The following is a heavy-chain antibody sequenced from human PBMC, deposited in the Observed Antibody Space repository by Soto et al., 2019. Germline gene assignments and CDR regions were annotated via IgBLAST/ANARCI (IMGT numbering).Heavy chain of an antibody. V-gene: IGHV3-23*01. CDR2: ISGSGGST. CDR1: GFTFSSYA. CDR3: AKDPESSSSEEARGY. Sequence: GGSLRLSCAASGFTFSSYAMSWVRQAPGKGLEWVSAISGSGGSTYYADSVKGRFTISRDNSKNTLYLQMNSLRAEDTAVYYCAKDPESSSSEEARGYWGQGTLVTVSS. D-gene: IGHD6-6*01. J-gene: IGHJ4*02.